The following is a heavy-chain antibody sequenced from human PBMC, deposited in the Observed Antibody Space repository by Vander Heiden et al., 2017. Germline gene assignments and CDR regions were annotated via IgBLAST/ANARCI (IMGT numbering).Heavy chain of an antibody. CDR2: IKSKNNGGTM. CDR3: TTLWYYYDNSDY. V-gene: IGHV3-15*01. CDR1: GLTFNKAW. Sequence: EVQLVESGGDLVKPGGSLRLSCAASGLTFNKAWMSWVRQAPGKGLEWVARIKSKNNGGTMDYAAPVKGRFTISRDDSRSTVYLEMNSLKTEDTGVYYCTTLWYYYDNSDYWGQGTLVTVSS. J-gene: IGHJ4*02. D-gene: IGHD3-22*01.